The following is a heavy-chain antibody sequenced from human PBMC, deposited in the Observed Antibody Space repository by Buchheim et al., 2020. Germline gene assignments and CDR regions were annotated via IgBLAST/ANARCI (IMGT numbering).Heavy chain of an antibody. CDR3: ACGSHSYFDY. CDR2: ISYDGSNK. V-gene: IGHV3-30*03. J-gene: IGHJ4*02. D-gene: IGHD1-26*01. Sequence: QVQLVESGGGVVQPGRSLRLSCAASGFTFSSYGMHWVRQAPGKGLEWVAVISYDGSNKYYADSVKGRFTISRDNSKNTLYPQMNSLRAEDTAVYYCACGSHSYFDYWGQGTL. CDR1: GFTFSSYG.